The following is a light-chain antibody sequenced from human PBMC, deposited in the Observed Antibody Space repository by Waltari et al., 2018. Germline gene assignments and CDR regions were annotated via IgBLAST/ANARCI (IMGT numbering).Light chain of an antibody. CDR1: QPVRPTS. CDR3: QQYDISPLT. J-gene: IGKJ4*01. CDR2: GAS. Sequence: CRASQPVRPTSLAWYQQKPCQAPTLLIYGASSRATGIPDRFSGSVSGTDFSLTISSLAPEDFAVYYCQQYDISPLTFGGGTKVEIK. V-gene: IGKV3-20*01.